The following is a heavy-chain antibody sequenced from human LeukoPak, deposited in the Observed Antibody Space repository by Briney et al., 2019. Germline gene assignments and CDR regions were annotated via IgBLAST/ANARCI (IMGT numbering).Heavy chain of an antibody. CDR2: IYFGDSDT. D-gene: IGHD1-26*01. Sequence: GGSLEISCQGLGSPSSYSWIGWVRQMPGKGLEWMGIIYFGDSDTRYSPSFQGQITISADKSITTAYLQWGSLKASDTAIYYCARHSPRDCGWPFDSWGQGTLVTVPS. V-gene: IGHV5-51*01. J-gene: IGHJ4*02. CDR1: GSPSSYSW. CDR3: ARHSPRDCGWPFDS.